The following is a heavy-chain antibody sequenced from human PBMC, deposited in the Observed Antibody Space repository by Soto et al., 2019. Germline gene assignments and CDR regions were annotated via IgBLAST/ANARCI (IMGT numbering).Heavy chain of an antibody. Sequence: ASVKVSCKASGYTFTSYAMHWVRQAPGQGLEWLGWISTYNGNTKYAQKVQGRLTMTTDTSTSTANMELTSLRSDDTALYYCARTTVTASYYYMDVWGKGSTVTV. D-gene: IGHD4-17*01. CDR1: GYTFTSYA. CDR2: ISTYNGNT. J-gene: IGHJ6*03. CDR3: ARTTVTASYYYMDV. V-gene: IGHV1-18*01.